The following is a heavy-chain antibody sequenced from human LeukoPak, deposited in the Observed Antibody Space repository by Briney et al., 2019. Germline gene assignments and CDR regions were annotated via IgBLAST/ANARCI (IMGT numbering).Heavy chain of an antibody. V-gene: IGHV3-30*03. CDR1: GFNFSSFV. J-gene: IGHJ4*02. Sequence: GGSLRLSCAASGFNFSSFVMHWVRQAPPKGLEGVAGISYDGNKEYYGDTAQVRFTISIDNSMYTLYLKMKLLRADDTAVYYCSRDPRGIALAGTYDYWGQGILVTVSS. D-gene: IGHD6-19*01. CDR2: ISYDGNKE. CDR3: SRDPRGIALAGTYDY.